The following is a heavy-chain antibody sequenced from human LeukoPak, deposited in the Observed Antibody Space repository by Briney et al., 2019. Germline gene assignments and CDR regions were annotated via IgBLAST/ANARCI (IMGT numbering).Heavy chain of an antibody. CDR1: GGTFSSYA. V-gene: IGHV1-69*05. CDR2: IIPIFGTA. CDR3: AREPADYVWGSYRPYFDY. D-gene: IGHD3-16*02. J-gene: IGHJ4*02. Sequence: ASVKVSCKASGGTFSSYAISWVRQAPGQGLEWMGRIIPIFGTANYAQKFQGRVTITTDESTSTAYMELSSLRSEDTAVYYCAREPADYVWGSYRPYFDYWGQGTLVTVSS.